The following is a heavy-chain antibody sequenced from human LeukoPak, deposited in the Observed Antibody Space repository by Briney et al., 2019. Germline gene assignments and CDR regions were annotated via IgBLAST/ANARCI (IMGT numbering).Heavy chain of an antibody. CDR3: ARDGSFWRGYPYYFDY. CDR1: GGSISSYY. V-gene: IGHV4-59*01. Sequence: SETLSLTCTVSGGSISSYYWSWIRQPPGKGLEWIGYISYSGSTNYNPSLKSRVTISVDTSRNQFSLKLSSVTAADTAVYYCARDGSFWRGYPYYFDYWGQGTLVTASS. J-gene: IGHJ4*02. CDR2: ISYSGST. D-gene: IGHD3-3*01.